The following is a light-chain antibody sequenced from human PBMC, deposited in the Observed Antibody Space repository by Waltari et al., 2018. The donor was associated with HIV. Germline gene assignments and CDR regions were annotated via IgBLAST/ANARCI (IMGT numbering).Light chain of an antibody. Sequence: QAVVTQAPSLTVSPGGTVTLPCGSSTGAVTSGHSPYWFQQKPGQAPRTLIFDTSNKHSWTPARFSGSLLGGKAALTLSGAQPEDEAEYYCLLSYSGTRPWVFGGGTKLTVL. CDR1: TGAVTSGHS. CDR3: LLSYSGTRPWV. J-gene: IGLJ3*02. V-gene: IGLV7-46*01. CDR2: DTS.